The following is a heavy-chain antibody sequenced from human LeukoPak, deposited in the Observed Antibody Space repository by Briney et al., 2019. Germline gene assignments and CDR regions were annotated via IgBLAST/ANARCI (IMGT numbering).Heavy chain of an antibody. V-gene: IGHV1-69*04. J-gene: IGHJ4*02. D-gene: IGHD5-12*01. CDR2: IIPILGIA. Sequence: SVKVSCKASGGTFSSYAISWVRQAPGQGLESMGRIIPILGIANYAQKFQGRVTITADKSTSTAYMELSSLRSEDTAVYYCARGRGEFDYWGQGTLVTVSS. CDR3: ARGRGEFDY. CDR1: GGTFSSYA.